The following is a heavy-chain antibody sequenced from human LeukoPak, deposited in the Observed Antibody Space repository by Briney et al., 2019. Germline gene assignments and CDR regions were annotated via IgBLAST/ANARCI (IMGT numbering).Heavy chain of an antibody. Sequence: PSQTLSLTCTVSGGSISSGGYYWSWIRQPPGKGLEWIGYIYYSGSTNYNPSLKSRVTISVDTSKNQFSLKLSSVTAADTAVYYCARGRGTMVRGVPNSFDPWGQGTLVTVSS. CDR2: IYYSGST. D-gene: IGHD3-10*01. CDR3: ARGRGTMVRGVPNSFDP. J-gene: IGHJ5*02. V-gene: IGHV4-61*08. CDR1: GGSISSGGYY.